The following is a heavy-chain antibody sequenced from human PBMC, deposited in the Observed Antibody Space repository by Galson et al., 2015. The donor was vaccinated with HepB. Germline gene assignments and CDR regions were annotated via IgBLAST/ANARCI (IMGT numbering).Heavy chain of an antibody. Sequence: SLTLSCAASGFTFSGSAMHWVRQASGKGLEWVGRIRSKANSYATAYAASVKGRFTISRDDSKNTAYLQMNSLKTEDTAVYYCTSLVVVPAAIQSDAFDIWGQGTMVTVSS. CDR2: IRSKANSYAT. J-gene: IGHJ3*02. CDR1: GFTFSGSA. V-gene: IGHV3-73*01. CDR3: TSLVVVPAAIQSDAFDI. D-gene: IGHD2-2*01.